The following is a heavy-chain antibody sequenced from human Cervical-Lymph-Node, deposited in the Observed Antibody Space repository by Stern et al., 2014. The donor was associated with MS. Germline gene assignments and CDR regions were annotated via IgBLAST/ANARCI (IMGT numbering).Heavy chain of an antibody. Sequence: LVESGGGVVQPGRSQRLSCAASGFTFSSNGMHWVRQAPGKGLEWEAVITYDGSTTYYAETVKGRFTISRDNSKNTLYLQMNSLRVEDTAVYYCAKAKYASSPFDSWGQGTLVTVSS. CDR3: AKAKYASSPFDS. D-gene: IGHD6-6*01. CDR2: ITYDGSTT. CDR1: GFTFSSNG. V-gene: IGHV3-30*18. J-gene: IGHJ4*02.